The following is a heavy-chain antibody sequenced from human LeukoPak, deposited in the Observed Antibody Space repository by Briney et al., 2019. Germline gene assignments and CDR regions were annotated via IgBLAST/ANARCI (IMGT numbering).Heavy chain of an antibody. CDR2: IHGSGST. J-gene: IGHJ4*02. Sequence: KPAETLTLTCAVYGGTFSGYSWSWIRQPPGKGLEWIGEIHGSGSTNYDPCLKSRVTISVDTSNNQFSLKLSSVTAADTAVYYCARAIPHYCSTTTCPKDYWGQGTLVTVSS. D-gene: IGHD2-2*01. V-gene: IGHV4-34*01. CDR3: ARAIPHYCSTTTCPKDY. CDR1: GGTFSGYS.